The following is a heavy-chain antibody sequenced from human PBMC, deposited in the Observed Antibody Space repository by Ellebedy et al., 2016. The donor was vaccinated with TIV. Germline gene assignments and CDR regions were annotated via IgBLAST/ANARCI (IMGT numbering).Heavy chain of an antibody. Sequence: MPSETLSLTCTVSGGSISSSSYYWGWIRQPPGKGLEWIGSIYYSGSTYYNPSLKSRVTISVDTSRNHFSLKLTSVTAADTAVYYCARAGVVVVTAIPYAFDIWGQGTMVTVSS. CDR2: IYYSGST. CDR1: GGSISSSSYY. CDR3: ARAGVVVVTAIPYAFDI. J-gene: IGHJ3*02. D-gene: IGHD2-21*02. V-gene: IGHV4-39*02.